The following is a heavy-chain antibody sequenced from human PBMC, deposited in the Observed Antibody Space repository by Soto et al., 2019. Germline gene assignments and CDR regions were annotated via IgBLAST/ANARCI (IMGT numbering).Heavy chain of an antibody. CDR2: ISGSGGST. J-gene: IGHJ4*02. V-gene: IGHV3-23*01. CDR1: GFTFSSYA. Sequence: GGSLRLSCAASGFTFSSYAMSWVRQAPGKGLEWVSAISGSGGSTYYADSVKGRFTISRDNSKNTLYLQMNSLRAEDTAVYYCAKDPPGAHLVVGAPDYWGQGTLVTVSS. CDR3: AKDPPGAHLVVGAPDY. D-gene: IGHD1-26*01.